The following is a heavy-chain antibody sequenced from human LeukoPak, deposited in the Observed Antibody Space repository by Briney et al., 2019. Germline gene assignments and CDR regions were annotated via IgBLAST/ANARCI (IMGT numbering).Heavy chain of an antibody. J-gene: IGHJ4*02. Sequence: GASVKVSCKASGYTFTGYYMHWVRQAPGQGLEWMGIINPSGGSTSYAQKFQGRVTMTRDTSTSTVYMELSSLRSEDTAVYYCARDSCQPDVDTCLGFDYWGQGTLVTVSS. D-gene: IGHD5-18*01. CDR1: GYTFTGYY. V-gene: IGHV1-46*01. CDR2: INPSGGST. CDR3: ARDSCQPDVDTCLGFDY.